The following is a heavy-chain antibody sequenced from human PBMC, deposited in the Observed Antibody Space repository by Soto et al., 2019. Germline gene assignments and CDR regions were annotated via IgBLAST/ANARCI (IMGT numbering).Heavy chain of an antibody. J-gene: IGHJ4*02. D-gene: IGHD2-8*01. CDR2: IWYDGSNK. CDR1: GFTFSSYG. Sequence: QVQLVESGGGVVQPGRSLRLSCAASGFTFSSYGMHWVRQAPGKGLEWVAVIWYDGSNKYYADSVKGRFTISRDNSKNTLYLQMNSLRAEDTAVYYCARDSEFGNGPKGVDYWGQGTLVTVSS. CDR3: ARDSEFGNGPKGVDY. V-gene: IGHV3-33*01.